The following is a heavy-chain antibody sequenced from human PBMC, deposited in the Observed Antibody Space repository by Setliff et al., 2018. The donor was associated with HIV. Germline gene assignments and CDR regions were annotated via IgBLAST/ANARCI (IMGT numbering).Heavy chain of an antibody. CDR1: GGSISSGSYY. CDR2: IYTSGST. Sequence: KPSETLSLTCPVSGGSISSGSYYWSWIRQPAGKGLEWIGRIYTSGSTNYNPSLKSRVTISVDTSKDQFSLKLSSVTAADTAVYYCARGGSGSPFDYWGQGTLVTVSS. D-gene: IGHD1-26*01. J-gene: IGHJ4*02. CDR3: ARGGSGSPFDY. V-gene: IGHV4-61*02.